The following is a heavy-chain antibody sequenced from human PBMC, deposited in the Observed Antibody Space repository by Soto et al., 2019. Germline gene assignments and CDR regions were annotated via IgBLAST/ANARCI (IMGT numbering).Heavy chain of an antibody. J-gene: IGHJ3*02. V-gene: IGHV3-21*01. CDR1: GFIFSSYS. CDR2: ISSSSIYI. CDR3: AREAPNYGGNSETFDI. D-gene: IGHD4-17*01. Sequence: EVQLVESGGGLVKPGGSLRLSCAASGFIFSSYSMNWVRQAPGKGLEWVSSISSSSIYIYYADSVKGRFTISRDNAKNSLYLQMYSLRDEDTAVYYCAREAPNYGGNSETFDIWGQGTMVTVSS.